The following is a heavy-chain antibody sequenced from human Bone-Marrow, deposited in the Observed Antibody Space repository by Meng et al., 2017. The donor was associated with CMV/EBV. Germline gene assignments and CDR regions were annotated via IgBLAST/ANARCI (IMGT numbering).Heavy chain of an antibody. J-gene: IGHJ4*02. Sequence: SVKVSCKASGGTFSSYTINWVRQAPGQGLEWMGRIIPILGIANYAQKFQSRVTITADTSTSTAYMELNSLRSEDTAVYYCASRYCSSTSCYMGLLDYWGQGNLVTVSS. D-gene: IGHD2-2*01. CDR3: ASRYCSSTSCYMGLLDY. V-gene: IGHV1-69*02. CDR2: IIPILGIA. CDR1: GGTFSSYT.